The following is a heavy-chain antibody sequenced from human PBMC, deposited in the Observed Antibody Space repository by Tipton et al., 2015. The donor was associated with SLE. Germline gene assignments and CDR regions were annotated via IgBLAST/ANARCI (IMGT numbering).Heavy chain of an antibody. CDR3: AILDTTPSSF. CDR1: GFTFSSNS. CDR2: IHFGGST. Sequence: SLRLSCAASGFTFSSNSMSWVRQAPGKGLEWVSVIHFGGSTFYVASVKGRFTISRDISKNTLYLQMDNLGTEDTALYYCAILDTTPSSFWGQGTLVTVSS. D-gene: IGHD1-1*01. J-gene: IGHJ4*02. V-gene: IGHV3-53*05.